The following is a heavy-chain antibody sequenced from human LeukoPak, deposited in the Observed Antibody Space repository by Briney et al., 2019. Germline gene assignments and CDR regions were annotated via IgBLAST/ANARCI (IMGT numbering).Heavy chain of an antibody. CDR2: IYPDDSDT. CDR3: TRSPDIDILTGYSRYYFDY. Sequence: GESLKISCKGSGYSFTSYWIGWVRQMPGRGLEWMGIIYPDDSDTRYSPSFQGQGTISADKSISTAYLQWNSLKASDTAIYYCTRSPDIDILTGYSRYYFDYWGQGTLVTVSS. J-gene: IGHJ4*02. CDR1: GYSFTSYW. D-gene: IGHD3-9*01. V-gene: IGHV5-51*01.